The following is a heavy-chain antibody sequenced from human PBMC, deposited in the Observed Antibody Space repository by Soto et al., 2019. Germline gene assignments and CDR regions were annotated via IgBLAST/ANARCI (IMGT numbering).Heavy chain of an antibody. Sequence: QVQLQESGPGLVKPSQTLSLTCTVSGGSISSGGYYWSWIRQHPGKGLEWIGYIYYSGRTYYNPSLKSRVTISVDTSKNQFSLKLSSVTAADTAVYYCARIGYCSGGSCYRKQRPIDYWGQGTLVTVSS. CDR3: ARIGYCSGGSCYRKQRPIDY. V-gene: IGHV4-31*03. CDR2: IYYSGRT. D-gene: IGHD2-15*01. CDR1: GGSISSGGYY. J-gene: IGHJ4*02.